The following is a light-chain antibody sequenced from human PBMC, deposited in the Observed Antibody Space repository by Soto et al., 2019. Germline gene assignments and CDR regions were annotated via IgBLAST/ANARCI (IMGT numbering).Light chain of an antibody. CDR3: SSYTSSSTLNV. J-gene: IGLJ1*01. V-gene: IGLV2-14*01. Sequence: QSALTQPASVSGSPGQSITISCTGTSSDVGGYNYVSWYQQHPGKAPKLMIYEVSNRPSGVSNRFSGSKSGNTASLTISGLQAEDEADYYCSSYTSSSTLNVFGTGPSSPS. CDR1: SSDVGGYNY. CDR2: EVS.